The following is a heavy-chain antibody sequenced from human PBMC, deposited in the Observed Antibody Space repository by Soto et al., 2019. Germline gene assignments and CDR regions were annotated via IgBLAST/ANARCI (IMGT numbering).Heavy chain of an antibody. CDR1: GGSISSYY. CDR3: ARNTVTTDAFDI. V-gene: IGHV4-59*08. CDR2: IYYSGST. J-gene: IGHJ3*02. Sequence: SETLSLTCTVSGGSISSYYWSWIRQPPGKGLEWIGYIYYSGSTNYNPSLKSRVTISVDTSKNQFSLKLSSVTAADTAVYYCARNTVTTDAFDIWGQGTMVTVSS. D-gene: IGHD4-17*01.